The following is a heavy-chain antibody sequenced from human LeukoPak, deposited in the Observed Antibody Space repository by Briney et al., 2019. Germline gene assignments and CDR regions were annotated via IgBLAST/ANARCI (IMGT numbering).Heavy chain of an antibody. V-gene: IGHV3-7*04. D-gene: IGHD5-24*01. CDR3: TRVGYIDEGIDY. CDR1: GFPFSSYW. J-gene: IGHJ4*02. Sequence: GGSLRLSCVASGFPFSSYWMTWVRQAPGKGLEWVANIKQDGSKKSYVDSVKGRFTISRDNAKNSLYLQMNSLRAEDTAIYYCTRVGYIDEGIDYWGQGTLVTVPS. CDR2: IKQDGSKK.